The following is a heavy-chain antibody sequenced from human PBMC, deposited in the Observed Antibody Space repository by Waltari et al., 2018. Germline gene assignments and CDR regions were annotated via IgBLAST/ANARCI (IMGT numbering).Heavy chain of an antibody. CDR3: ARAGLLGAFDV. CDR1: GFSFSSYD. D-gene: IGHD2-15*01. V-gene: IGHV3-21*01. J-gene: IGHJ3*01. CDR2: ISGSGRSYI. Sequence: DVQLVESGGGLVKPGGSLRLSCAASGFSFSSYDMNWVRQAPGRGLEWVASISGSGRSYIFYTDSVKGRFTISRDNAKNSLFLQMNNLSAEDTALYYCARAGLLGAFDVWGQGTMVTVSS.